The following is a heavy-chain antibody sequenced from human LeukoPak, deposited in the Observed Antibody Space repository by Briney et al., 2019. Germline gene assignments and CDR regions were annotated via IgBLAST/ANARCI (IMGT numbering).Heavy chain of an antibody. V-gene: IGHV4-39*07. D-gene: IGHD2-21*02. CDR1: GGSISSSSYY. CDR2: IYYSGST. CDR3: ARERVGPYCGGDCFTGGWFDP. Sequence: PLETLSLTCTVSGGSISSSSYYWGWIRQPPGKGLEWIGSIYYSGSTYYNPSLKSRVTISVDTSKNQFSLKLSSVTAADTAVYYCARERVGPYCGGDCFTGGWFDPWGQGTLVTVSS. J-gene: IGHJ5*02.